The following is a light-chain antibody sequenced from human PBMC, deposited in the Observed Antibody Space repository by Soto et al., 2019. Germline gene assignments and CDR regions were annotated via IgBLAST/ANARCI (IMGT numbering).Light chain of an antibody. V-gene: IGLV7-46*01. CDR1: TGAVTSGHY. CDR3: LLSKRGVGV. Sequence: QAVVTQEPSLTVSPGGTVTLTCGSNTGAVTSGHYPYWFQQKPGQAPRTLIYDTSNKHSWTPARFSGSLLGGKAALTLSGAQPEDEADYYCLLSKRGVGVFGGGTQLTVL. J-gene: IGLJ2*01. CDR2: DTS.